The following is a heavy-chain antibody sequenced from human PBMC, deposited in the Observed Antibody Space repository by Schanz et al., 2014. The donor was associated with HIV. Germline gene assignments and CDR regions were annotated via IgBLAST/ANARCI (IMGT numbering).Heavy chain of an antibody. CDR3: AREGGNLVEGGYFFDY. D-gene: IGHD2-15*01. V-gene: IGHV1-69*06. J-gene: IGHJ4*02. CDR2: TIPMFGTA. Sequence: QVQLVQSGSEVKKPGSSVKVSCKASGGTFSRNTISWVRQAPGQGLEWMGGTIPMFGTANYAQKFQGRVTITADKSTSTAYMEVNSLRSEDTAVYYCAREGGNLVEGGYFFDYWGQGTLVTVSS. CDR1: GGTFSRNT.